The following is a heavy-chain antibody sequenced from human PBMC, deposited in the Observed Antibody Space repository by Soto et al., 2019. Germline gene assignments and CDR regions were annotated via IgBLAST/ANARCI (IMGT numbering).Heavy chain of an antibody. CDR3: AARPKYSSSLGYGMGV. J-gene: IGHJ6*02. CDR2: SIHIFGTA. D-gene: IGHD6-6*01. V-gene: IGHV1-69*06. Sequence: QVQLVQSGAEVKKPGSSVKVSCKASGGTFSSYAISWVRQAPGQGREWMGGSIHIFGTANYAQKFQGRVTITADKPTSTAYRELSSLRSEDTAVYYCAARPKYSSSLGYGMGVWGQGATVTVSS. CDR1: GGTFSSYA.